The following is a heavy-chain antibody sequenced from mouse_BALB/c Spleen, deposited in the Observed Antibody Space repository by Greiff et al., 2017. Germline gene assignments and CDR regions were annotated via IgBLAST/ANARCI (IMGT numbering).Heavy chain of an antibody. CDR1: GYSITSGYY. CDR3: ARCGYYFDN. D-gene: IGHD1-1*02. V-gene: IGHV3-6*02. J-gene: IGHJ2*01. Sequence: EVQLQESGPGLVKPSQSLSLTCSVTGYSITSGYYWNWIRQFPGNKLEWMGYISYDGSNNYNPSLKNRISITRDTSKNQFFLKLNSVTTEDTATYYCARCGYYFDNWGQGTTLTVAS. CDR2: ISYDGSN.